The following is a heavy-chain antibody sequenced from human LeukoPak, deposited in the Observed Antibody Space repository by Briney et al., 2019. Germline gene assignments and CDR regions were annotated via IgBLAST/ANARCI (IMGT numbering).Heavy chain of an antibody. CDR1: GGSFSGYY. Sequence: PSETLSLTCAVYGGSFSGYYWSWIRQPPGKGLEWIGEINHSGSTNYNPSLKSRVTISVDTSKNQFSLKLSSVTAADTAVYYCARGISKYYYYYMDVWGKGTTVTVSS. CDR3: ARGISKYYYYYMDV. J-gene: IGHJ6*03. CDR2: INHSGST. V-gene: IGHV4-34*01.